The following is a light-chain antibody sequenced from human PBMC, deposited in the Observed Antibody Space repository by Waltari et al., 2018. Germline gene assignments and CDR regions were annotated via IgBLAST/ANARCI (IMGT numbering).Light chain of an antibody. CDR3: HQDNDWPRT. CDR2: RAS. V-gene: IGKV3-15*01. CDR1: QCGTSN. J-gene: IGKJ1*01. Sequence: EIVMTPSPAPLAVPPGGSATPSCRASQCGTSNLAWYQQKPGQAPRLLIFRASTRATGFPGRFSGSGSGKEFTLTISRLQPEDFAVYRCHQDNDWPRTFGQGTKVEIK.